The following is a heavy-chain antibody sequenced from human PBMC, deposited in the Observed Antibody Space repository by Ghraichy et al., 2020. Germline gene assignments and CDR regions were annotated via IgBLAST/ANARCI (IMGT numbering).Heavy chain of an antibody. CDR3: AKHIESPTSGMDV. J-gene: IGHJ6*02. Sequence: GGSLRLSCAASGFTFSNSAVSWVRQAPGKGLEWVSSISGSGSSTNYADSVKGRFTISRDNFKSTLYLQMSSLRDDDTAVYYCAKHIESPTSGMDVWGQGTTVTVSS. D-gene: IGHD5-12*01. V-gene: IGHV3-23*01. CDR2: ISGSGSST. CDR1: GFTFSNSA.